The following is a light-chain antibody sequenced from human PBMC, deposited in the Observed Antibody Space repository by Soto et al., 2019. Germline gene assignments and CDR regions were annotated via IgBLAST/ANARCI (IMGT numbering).Light chain of an antibody. J-gene: IGLJ2*01. CDR2: EVS. CDR3: RSYTSSSIVV. CDR1: SSDVGSYNR. Sequence: QSVLTQPPSVSGSPGQSVTISFTGTSSDVGSYNRVSWYQQPPGTAPKLMIYEVSNRPSGVPDRFSGSKSGNTASLTISGLQAEDDDYYYCRSYTSSSIVVFGGGTKLTVL. V-gene: IGLV2-18*02.